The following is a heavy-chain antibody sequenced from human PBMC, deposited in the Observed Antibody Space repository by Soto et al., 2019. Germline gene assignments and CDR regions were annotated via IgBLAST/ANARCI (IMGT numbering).Heavy chain of an antibody. D-gene: IGHD2-8*01. J-gene: IGHJ5*02. CDR2: IYYSGST. Sequence: PSETLSLTCTVSGGSISSGDYYWGWIRQPPGKGLEWIGYIYYSGSTYYNPSLKSRVTISVDTSKNQFSLKLSSVTAADTAVYYCARDTGXLGYCTNGVCYSRWFDPWGQGTLVTVSS. CDR1: GGSISSGDYY. CDR3: ARDTGXLGYCTNGVCYSRWFDP. V-gene: IGHV4-30-4*01.